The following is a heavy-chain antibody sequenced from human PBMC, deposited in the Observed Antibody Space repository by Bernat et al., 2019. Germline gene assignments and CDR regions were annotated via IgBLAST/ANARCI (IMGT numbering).Heavy chain of an antibody. CDR2: INPSGGNT. D-gene: IGHD3-10*01. CDR1: GYTFTSYY. J-gene: IGHJ5*02. CDR3: ARGLFTMVRGAHPGWFDP. V-gene: IGHV1-46*03. Sequence: QVQLVQSGAEVKKPGASVKVSCKASGYTFTSYYMHWVRQAPGQGLEWMGIINPSGGNTSYAQKFQGRVTMTRDTSTSTVYMELSSLRSEDTAVYYCARGLFTMVRGAHPGWFDPWGQGTLVTVSS.